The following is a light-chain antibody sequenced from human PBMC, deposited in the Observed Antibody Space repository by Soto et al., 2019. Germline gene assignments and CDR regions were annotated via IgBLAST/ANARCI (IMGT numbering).Light chain of an antibody. J-gene: IGKJ5*01. Sequence: DIQMTQSPSTLSASVGDRVTITCRASQSISSWLAWYQQKPGKAPKLLIYKASSLESGVPSRFSGSGSGTEFTLTISSLQPDDFATYYCQQYNSYSITFGQGTRREI. CDR3: QQYNSYSIT. CDR1: QSISSW. CDR2: KAS. V-gene: IGKV1-5*03.